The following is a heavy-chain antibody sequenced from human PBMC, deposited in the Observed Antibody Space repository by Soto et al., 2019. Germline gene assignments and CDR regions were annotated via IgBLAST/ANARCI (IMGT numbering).Heavy chain of an antibody. Sequence: QVQLQESGPGLVKPSETLSLTCTVSGGSVSSGSYYWSWIRQPPGKGLEWIGYIYYSGSTNYNPSLKRRVTISVDTSKNQFSLKLSSVTAADTAVYYCARGDYGGKSDYWGQGTLVTVSS. J-gene: IGHJ4*02. CDR2: IYYSGST. CDR1: GGSVSSGSYY. V-gene: IGHV4-61*01. D-gene: IGHD4-17*01. CDR3: ARGDYGGKSDY.